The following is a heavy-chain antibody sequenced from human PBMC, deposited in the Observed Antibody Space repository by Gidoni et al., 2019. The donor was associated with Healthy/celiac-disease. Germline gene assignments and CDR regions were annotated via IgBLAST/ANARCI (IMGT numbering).Heavy chain of an antibody. J-gene: IGHJ5*02. V-gene: IGHV3-30*18. CDR2: ISYDGSNK. D-gene: IGHD3-10*01. CDR3: AKGLLWFGELLSWFDP. Sequence: GKGLEWVAVISYDGSNKYYADSVKGRFTISRDNSKNTLYLQMNSLRAEDTAVYYCAKGLLWFGELLSWFDPWGQGTLVTVSS.